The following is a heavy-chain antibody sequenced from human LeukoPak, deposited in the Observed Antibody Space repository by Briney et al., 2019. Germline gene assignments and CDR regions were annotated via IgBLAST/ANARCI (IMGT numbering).Heavy chain of an antibody. Sequence: TGGSLRLSCAASGFTFSSYAMSWVRQAPGKGLEWVSAISGSGGSTYYADSVKGRFTISRDNSKNTLYLQMNSLRAEDTAVYYCAKDSELLWFGESSNEEYYFDYWGQGTLVTVSS. CDR2: ISGSGGST. V-gene: IGHV3-23*01. D-gene: IGHD3-10*01. J-gene: IGHJ4*02. CDR3: AKDSELLWFGESSNEEYYFDY. CDR1: GFTFSSYA.